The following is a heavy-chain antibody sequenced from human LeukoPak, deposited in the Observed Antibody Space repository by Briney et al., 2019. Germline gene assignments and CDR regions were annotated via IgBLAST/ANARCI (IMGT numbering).Heavy chain of an antibody. J-gene: IGHJ3*02. Sequence: VASVKVSCKASGGTFSSYAISWVRQAPGQGLEWMGWINTNTGNPTYAQGFTGRFVFSLDTSVSTAYLQISSLKAEDTAVYYCARVLRSGYFDWLFYDAFDIWGQGTMVTVSS. CDR3: ARVLRSGYFDWLFYDAFDI. V-gene: IGHV7-4-1*02. D-gene: IGHD3-9*01. CDR1: GGTFSSYA. CDR2: INTNTGNP.